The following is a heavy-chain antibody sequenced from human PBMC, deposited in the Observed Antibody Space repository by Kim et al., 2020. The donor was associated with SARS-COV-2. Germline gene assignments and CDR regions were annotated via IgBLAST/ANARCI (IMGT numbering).Heavy chain of an antibody. V-gene: IGHV3-30-3*01. D-gene: IGHD3-9*01. CDR2: ISYDGSNK. Sequence: GRSLRLSCAASGFTFSSYAMHWVRQAPGKGLEWVAVISYDGSNKYYADSVKGRFTISRDNSKNTLYLQMNSLRAEDTAVYYCASAYDILTGYYYYYGMDVWGQGTTVTVSS. J-gene: IGHJ6*02. CDR1: GFTFSSYA. CDR3: ASAYDILTGYYYYYGMDV.